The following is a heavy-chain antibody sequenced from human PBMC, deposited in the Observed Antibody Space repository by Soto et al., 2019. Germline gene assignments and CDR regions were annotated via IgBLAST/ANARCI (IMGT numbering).Heavy chain of an antibody. Sequence: QVQLQESGPGLVKPSETLSLTCTVSGGSVSSGSYYWSWIRQPPGKGLEWIGYIYYSGSTNYNPSLKSRVTISVDTSKNKFILKLSSVTAADTAVYYCASYSRTVYYYYYYGMDVWGQGSTVTVSS. D-gene: IGHD4-17*01. CDR3: ASYSRTVYYYYYYGMDV. J-gene: IGHJ6*02. CDR2: IYYSGST. V-gene: IGHV4-61*01. CDR1: GGSVSSGSYY.